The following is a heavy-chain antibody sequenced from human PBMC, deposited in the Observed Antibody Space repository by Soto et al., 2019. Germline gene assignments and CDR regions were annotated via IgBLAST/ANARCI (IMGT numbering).Heavy chain of an antibody. Sequence: PSETLSLTCTVSGGSISSSSYYWGWIRQPPGKGLEWIGSIYYSGSTYYNPSLKSRVTISVDTSKNQFSLKLSSVTAADTAVYYWARARVPAPGPDPWGQDTLFTFPS. V-gene: IGHV4-39*01. D-gene: IGHD2-2*01. CDR2: IYYSGST. CDR3: ARARVPAPGPDP. CDR1: GGSISSSSYY. J-gene: IGHJ5*02.